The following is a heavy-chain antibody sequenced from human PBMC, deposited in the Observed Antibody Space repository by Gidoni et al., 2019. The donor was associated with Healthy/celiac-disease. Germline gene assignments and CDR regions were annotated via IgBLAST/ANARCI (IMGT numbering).Heavy chain of an antibody. Sequence: QVQLQESGPGLVKPSETLSLTCTVSGGSISSYYWSLIRQPPGKGLDWIGYIYYSGSTNYKPPPQGWGNITGDTDKNQVPLKVGFGTGADTAVEYWARGGLRGDGYPYYYYYGMDVWGQGTTVTVSS. V-gene: IGHV4-59*01. D-gene: IGHD3-10*01. CDR1: GGSISSYY. CDR3: ARGGLRGDGYPYYYYYGMDV. CDR2: IYYSGST. J-gene: IGHJ6*02.